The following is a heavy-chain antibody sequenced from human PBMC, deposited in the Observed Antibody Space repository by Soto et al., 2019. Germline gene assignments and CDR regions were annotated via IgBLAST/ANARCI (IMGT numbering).Heavy chain of an antibody. CDR2: INSDGSST. D-gene: IGHD2-15*01. J-gene: IGHJ6*02. CDR1: GFTFSSYW. CDR3: ARGYCSGGSCYYYYYGMDV. Sequence: PWGSLRLSCAASGFTFSSYWMHWVRQAPGKGLVWVSRINSDGSSTSYADSVKGRFTISRDNAKNTLYLQMNSLRAEDTAVYYCARGYCSGGSCYYYYYGMDVWGQGTTVTVSS. V-gene: IGHV3-74*01.